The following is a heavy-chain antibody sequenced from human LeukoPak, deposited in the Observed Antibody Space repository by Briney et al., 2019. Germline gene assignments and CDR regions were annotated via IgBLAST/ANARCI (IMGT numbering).Heavy chain of an antibody. CDR1: GGTFTSYA. V-gene: IGHV1-69*01. CDR3: ARPQIYCSSTSCHTPGYYYYGMDV. Sequence: SVKVSCKASGGTFTSYAISWVRQAPGQGLEWMGGIIPIFGTANYAQKFQGRVTITADESTSTAYMELSSLRSEDTAVYYCARPQIYCSSTSCHTPGYYYYGMDVWGQGTTVTVSS. J-gene: IGHJ6*02. CDR2: IIPIFGTA. D-gene: IGHD2-2*01.